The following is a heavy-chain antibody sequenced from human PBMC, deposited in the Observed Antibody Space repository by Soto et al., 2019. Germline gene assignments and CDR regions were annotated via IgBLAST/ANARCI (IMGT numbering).Heavy chain of an antibody. CDR2: IIPIFGTA. J-gene: IGHJ2*01. D-gene: IGHD2-15*01. V-gene: IGHV1-69*01. Sequence: QVQLVQSGAEVKKPGSSVKVSCKASGGTFSSYAISWVRQAPGQGLEWMGGIIPIFGTANYAQKFQGRVTITADESTSTGYMELGSLRSEDTAVYYCARDWPVVLGWGDWYFDLWGRGTLVTVSS. CDR1: GGTFSSYA. CDR3: ARDWPVVLGWGDWYFDL.